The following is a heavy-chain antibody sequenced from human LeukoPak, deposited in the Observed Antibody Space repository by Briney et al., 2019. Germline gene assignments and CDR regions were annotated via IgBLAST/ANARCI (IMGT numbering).Heavy chain of an antibody. J-gene: IGHJ4*02. CDR2: ISSSSSYI. CDR1: AFTFSSYS. D-gene: IGHD6-13*01. CDR3: ARDMGLSVAALGDLDY. V-gene: IGHV3-21*01. Sequence: GGSLRLSCAASAFTFSSYSMNWVRQAPGKGLEWVSSISSSSSYIYYADSVKGRFTISRDNAKNSLYLQMNSLRAEDTAVYYCARDMGLSVAALGDLDYWGQGTLVTVSS.